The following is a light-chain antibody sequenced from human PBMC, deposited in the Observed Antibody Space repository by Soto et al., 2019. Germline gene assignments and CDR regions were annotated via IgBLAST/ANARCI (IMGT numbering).Light chain of an antibody. CDR3: QQSYVDPIT. V-gene: IGKV1-39*01. CDR2: DAS. CDR1: QSIRTY. J-gene: IGKJ5*01. Sequence: DIQMTQSPSSLSASVGNRVTITCRASQSIRTYLNWYQKKQGKXPNXXIYDASRLQSGVPSRFSGSGGGTDFTLSISRVKPEDFATYLCQQSYVDPITFGQGTRLEIK.